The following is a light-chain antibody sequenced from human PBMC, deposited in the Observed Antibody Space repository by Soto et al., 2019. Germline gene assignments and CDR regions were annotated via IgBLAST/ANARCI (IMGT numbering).Light chain of an antibody. V-gene: IGLV2-14*01. CDR1: SSDVGGYNY. J-gene: IGLJ1*01. CDR2: QVT. Sequence: QSALTQPASVSGSPGQSITISCTGTSSDVGGYNYVSWYQQHPGKAPKPMIYQVTNRPSGVSNRFSGSKSGNTASLTISGLQPEDEADYYCGSYTSSSTYYVFGTGTKVTVL. CDR3: GSYTSSSTYYV.